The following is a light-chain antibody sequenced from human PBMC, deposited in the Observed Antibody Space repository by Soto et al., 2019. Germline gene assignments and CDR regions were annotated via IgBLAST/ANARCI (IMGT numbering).Light chain of an antibody. CDR3: QQYASSPLT. Sequence: EIVLTQSPGTLSLSPGERATLSCSASQSVGRDYLAWYQQKRGQSPRLLMYDASSRATGIPDRFSGSGSGTDFTLTISRLEPEDFAEFYCQQYASSPLTFGGGTKVEIK. CDR1: QSVGRDY. V-gene: IGKV3-20*01. J-gene: IGKJ4*01. CDR2: DAS.